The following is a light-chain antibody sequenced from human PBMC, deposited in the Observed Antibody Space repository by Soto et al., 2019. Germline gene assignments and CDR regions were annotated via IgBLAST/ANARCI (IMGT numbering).Light chain of an antibody. V-gene: IGLV2-11*01. J-gene: IGLJ3*02. Sequence: QSALTQPRSVYGSPGQSVYISCTGASSDVVGYNSVSWYQQHPGKAPKLMIFDVSQRPSGVPDRFSGSKSGNTASLTISGLQAEDEADYYCCSYAGTDTFGVFGGGTKVTVL. CDR3: CSYAGTDTFGV. CDR1: SSDVVGYNS. CDR2: DVS.